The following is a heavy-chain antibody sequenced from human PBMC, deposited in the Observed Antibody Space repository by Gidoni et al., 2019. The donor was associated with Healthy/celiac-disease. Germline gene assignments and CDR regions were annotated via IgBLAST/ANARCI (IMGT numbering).Heavy chain of an antibody. V-gene: IGHV4-4*07. CDR1: GGSISSYY. J-gene: IGHJ5*02. CDR3: ARDPSLYCSGGSCRNGFDP. Sequence: PGLVKPSETLSLTCTVSGGSISSYYWRWIRQPAGKGLEWIGRIYTSGSTNYNPSLKSRVTMSVDTSKNQFSLKLSSVTAADTAVYYCARDPSLYCSGGSCRNGFDPWGQGTLVTVSS. CDR2: IYTSGST. D-gene: IGHD2-15*01.